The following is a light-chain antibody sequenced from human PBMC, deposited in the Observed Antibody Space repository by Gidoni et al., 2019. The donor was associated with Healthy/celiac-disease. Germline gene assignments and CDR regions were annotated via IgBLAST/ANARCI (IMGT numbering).Light chain of an antibody. V-gene: IGLV1-47*01. CDR1: SSNIGSNY. Sequence: QPVLTQPPSASGTPAQTVTISCSGSSSNIGSNYVYWYQQPPGTAPKLHIYRNNQRPSGVPDLFSGSKSGTSASLAISGLRSEDEADYYCAAWDDSLSGWVFGGGTKLTVL. CDR3: AAWDDSLSGWV. J-gene: IGLJ3*02. CDR2: RNN.